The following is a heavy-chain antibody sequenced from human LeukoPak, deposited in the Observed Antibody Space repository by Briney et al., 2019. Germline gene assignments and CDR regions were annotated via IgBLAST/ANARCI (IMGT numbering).Heavy chain of an antibody. CDR2: IYYSGST. Sequence: SETLSLTCTVSGGSISSSSYYWGRIRQPPGKGLEWIGSIYYSGSTYYNPSLKSRVTMSLDMSKNQFSLKLNSVTAADTAVYYCARDLVAFDYWGQGALVTVSS. J-gene: IGHJ4*02. CDR1: GGSISSSSYY. D-gene: IGHD2-15*01. CDR3: ARDLVAFDY. V-gene: IGHV4-39*07.